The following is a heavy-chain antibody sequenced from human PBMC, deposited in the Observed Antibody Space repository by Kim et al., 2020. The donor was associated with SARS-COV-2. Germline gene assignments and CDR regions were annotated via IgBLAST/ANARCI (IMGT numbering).Heavy chain of an antibody. CDR3: ARHYSTRHSLIYFDH. J-gene: IGHJ1*01. CDR2: IYDSSNS. V-gene: IGHV4-39*02. D-gene: IGHD2-2*01. CDR1: GGSISSSCCC. Sequence: SETLSLTCTVSGGSISSSCCCWVCIRQPQGQERDGIVSIYDSSNSNYNPTRKIRISIDIATSKYYFSLRLISVTAADTSVYYCARHYSTRHSLIYFDH.